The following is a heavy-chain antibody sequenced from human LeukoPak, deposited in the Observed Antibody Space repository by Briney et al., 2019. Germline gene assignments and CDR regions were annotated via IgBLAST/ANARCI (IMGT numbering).Heavy chain of an antibody. Sequence: SETLSLTCTVSGGSISSSSYYWGWIRQPPGKGLEWIGSIYYSGSTYYNPSLKSRVTISVDKSKSQFSLRLSSVTAADTAVYYCARAGVWGRGRSGGSRVSYWGQGTLVTVSS. CDR1: GGSISSSSYY. J-gene: IGHJ4*02. D-gene: IGHD2-15*01. CDR3: ARAGVWGRGRSGGSRVSY. CDR2: IYYSGST. V-gene: IGHV4-39*07.